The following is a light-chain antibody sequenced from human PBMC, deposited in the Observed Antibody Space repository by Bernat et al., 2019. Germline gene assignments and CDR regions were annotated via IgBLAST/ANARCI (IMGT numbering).Light chain of an antibody. CDR1: QGISSY. CDR2: TAS. Sequence: DIQLTQSPPFLSASVGDRVTITCRASQGISSYLAWYQQKPGKAPKLLIYTASTLQSGVPSSFSGSGSGTEFTLTISSLQPEDFATYYCQQLKSYPLTFGGGTKVEIK. J-gene: IGKJ4*01. CDR3: QQLKSYPLT. V-gene: IGKV1-9*01.